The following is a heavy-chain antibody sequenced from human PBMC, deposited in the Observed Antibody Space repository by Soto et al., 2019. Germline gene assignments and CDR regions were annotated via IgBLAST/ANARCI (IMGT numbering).Heavy chain of an antibody. V-gene: IGHV3-30-3*01. Sequence: QVQLVESGGGVVQPGRSLRLSCAASGFTFSSYAMHWVRQAPGKGLEWVAVISYDGSNKYYADSVKGRFTISRDNSKNTLYLQMNSLRAEDTAVYYCASDGDYGGWDQGTLVTVSS. CDR2: ISYDGSNK. D-gene: IGHD4-17*01. J-gene: IGHJ4*02. CDR3: ASDGDYGG. CDR1: GFTFSSYA.